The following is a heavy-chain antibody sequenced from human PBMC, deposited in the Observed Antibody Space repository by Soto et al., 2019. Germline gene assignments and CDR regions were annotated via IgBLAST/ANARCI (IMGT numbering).Heavy chain of an antibody. CDR1: GDSVSSNSAA. CDR3: ARDQGAMNV. Sequence: SQTLSLTCAISGDSVSSNSAAWNWVRQSPSRGLEWLGRTYYRSNWYSDYAVSVKSRISINPDTSKNQFSLQLNSVTPEDTAVYFCARDQGAMNVWGQGTLVTGSS. V-gene: IGHV6-1*01. CDR2: TYYRSNWYS. J-gene: IGHJ4*02. D-gene: IGHD2-2*01.